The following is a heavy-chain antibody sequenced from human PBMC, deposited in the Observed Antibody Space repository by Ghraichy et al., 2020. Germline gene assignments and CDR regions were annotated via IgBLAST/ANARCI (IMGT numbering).Heavy chain of an antibody. CDR2: ISWDGGDT. V-gene: IGHV3-43*01. Sequence: ETLSLTCAASGFVFDDFTMHWVRQVPGKGLEWVSLISWDGGDTYYADSVKGRFTISRDNGKNSLFLQMNSLKPEDTALYYCAKDNGFWSGYYVGGGPAIDFWGQGALVTVSS. CDR3: AKDNGFWSGYYVGGGPAIDF. CDR1: GFVFDDFT. D-gene: IGHD3-3*01. J-gene: IGHJ4*02.